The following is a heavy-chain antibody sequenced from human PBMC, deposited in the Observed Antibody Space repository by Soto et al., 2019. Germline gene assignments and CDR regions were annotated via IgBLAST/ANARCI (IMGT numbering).Heavy chain of an antibody. CDR3: VREFRSSDF. V-gene: IGHV3-74*01. CDR2: INGVGTYT. J-gene: IGHJ4*02. CDR1: GFTFSNYW. D-gene: IGHD3-3*01. Sequence: EVQLVDSGGGSAQPGGSLRLSCAASGFTFSNYWIHWVRQAPGTGPMWVSRINGVGTYTNYADSVRGRFSISRDNAENTVYLQMNSLRAEDTAMYFCVREFRSSDFWGQGTPVTVSS.